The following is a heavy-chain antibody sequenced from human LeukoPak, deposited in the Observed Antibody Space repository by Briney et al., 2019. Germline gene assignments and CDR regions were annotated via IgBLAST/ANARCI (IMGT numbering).Heavy chain of an antibody. CDR2: ISGSGGST. Sequence: PGGSLRLSCAASGFTFSSYAMSWVRQAPGKGLEWVSAISGSGGSTYYADAVKGRFTISRDNSKNTLYLQMNSLRAEDTAVYYCAKEGARYCSSTSCYRGYFDYWGQGTLVTVSS. CDR3: AKEGARYCSSTSCYRGYFDY. CDR1: GFTFSSYA. D-gene: IGHD2-2*01. V-gene: IGHV3-23*01. J-gene: IGHJ4*02.